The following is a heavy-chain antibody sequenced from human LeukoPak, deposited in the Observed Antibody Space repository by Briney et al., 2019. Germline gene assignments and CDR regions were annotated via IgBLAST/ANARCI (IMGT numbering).Heavy chain of an antibody. D-gene: IGHD3-16*02. V-gene: IGHV3-30*02. CDR1: GFTFSSYG. Sequence: GGSLRLSCAASGFTFSSYGMHWVRQAPGKGLEWVAFIRYDGSNKYYADSVKGRFTISRDNSKNTLYLQMNSLRAEDTAVYYCAKDRGDYVWGSYRYFPDYWGQGTLVTVSS. CDR2: IRYDGSNK. J-gene: IGHJ4*02. CDR3: AKDRGDYVWGSYRYFPDY.